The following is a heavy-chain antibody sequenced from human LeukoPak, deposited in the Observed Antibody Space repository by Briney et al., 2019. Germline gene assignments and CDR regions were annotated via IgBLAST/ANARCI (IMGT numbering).Heavy chain of an antibody. V-gene: IGHV3-30-3*01. D-gene: IGHD3-9*01. CDR1: GFTFSSYA. CDR2: ISYDGSNK. J-gene: IGHJ4*02. Sequence: GRSLRLSCAASGFTFSSYAMHWVRQAPGKGLEWVAVISYDGSNKYYADSVKGRFTISRDNSKNTLYLQMDSLRAEDTAVYYCARVEYGILTGYYDYWGQGTLVTVSS. CDR3: ARVEYGILTGYYDY.